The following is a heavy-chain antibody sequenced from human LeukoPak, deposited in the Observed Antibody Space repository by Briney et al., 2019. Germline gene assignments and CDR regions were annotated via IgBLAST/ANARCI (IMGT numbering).Heavy chain of an antibody. CDR1: GFTFSSYD. Sequence: GGSLRLSCAACGFTFSSYDMHWVRQATGKGLEWVSAIGTAGDTYYPGSVKGQFTISRENAKNSLYLQMNSLRSEDTAVYYCARDCSHRAGRYFDWFGAPDYWGQGTLVTVSS. CDR2: IGTAGDT. CDR3: ARDCSHRAGRYFDWFGAPDY. D-gene: IGHD3-9*01. V-gene: IGHV3-13*03. J-gene: IGHJ4*02.